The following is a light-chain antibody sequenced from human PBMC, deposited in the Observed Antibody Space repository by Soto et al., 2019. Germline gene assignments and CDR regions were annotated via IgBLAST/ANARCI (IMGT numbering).Light chain of an antibody. J-gene: IGKJ1*01. Sequence: DIQMTQSPSTLSASVGDRVTITCRASQSISSYLVWYQQKPGKAPKLLIYKASSLETGVPSRFSGSGSGTEFTLTISSLQPDDFATYYCQQYNSYWTFGQGTKVEIK. V-gene: IGKV1-5*03. CDR3: QQYNSYWT. CDR1: QSISSY. CDR2: KAS.